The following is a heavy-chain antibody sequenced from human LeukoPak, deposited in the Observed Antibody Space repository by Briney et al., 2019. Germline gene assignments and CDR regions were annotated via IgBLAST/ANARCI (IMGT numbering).Heavy chain of an antibody. J-gene: IGHJ6*02. Sequence: GGSLRLSCAASGFTFSSYWMSWVRQAPGKGLERVANIKQDGSEKNNVDTVKGRFTISRDNAKNSLYLQMNSLSAEDTAVYYCARVNYYGSGSYYRYYYYYGMDVWGQGTTVTVSS. CDR1: GFTFSSYW. V-gene: IGHV3-7*01. CDR3: ARVNYYGSGSYYRYYYYYGMDV. CDR2: IKQDGSEK. D-gene: IGHD3-10*01.